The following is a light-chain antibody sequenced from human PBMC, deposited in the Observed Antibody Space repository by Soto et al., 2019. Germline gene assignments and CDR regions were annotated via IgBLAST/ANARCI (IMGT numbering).Light chain of an antibody. CDR1: QSVSSSF. CDR2: GTS. V-gene: IGKV3-20*01. Sequence: EIVLTQSPGTLSLSPGERATLSCRASQSVSSSFLAWYQQKPGQPPRLLIYGTSNRATGIPERFSGSGSGTDFALTIGRLEPEDFAVYYCQHYRSSWTIGRRTKEEVK. J-gene: IGKJ1*01. CDR3: QHYRSSWT.